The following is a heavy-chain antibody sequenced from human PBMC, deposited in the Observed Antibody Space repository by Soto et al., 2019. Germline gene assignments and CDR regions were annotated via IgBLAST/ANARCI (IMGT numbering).Heavy chain of an antibody. D-gene: IGHD2-2*01. CDR2: INHSGST. V-gene: IGHV4-34*01. Sequence: KTSETLSLTCAVYGGSFSGYYWSWIRQPPGKGLEWIGEINHSGSTNYNPSLKSRVTISVDTSKNQFSLKLSSVTAADTAVYYCARGPIRKYCSSTSCPKNYYYGMDVWGQGTTVTVSS. J-gene: IGHJ6*02. CDR3: ARGPIRKYCSSTSCPKNYYYGMDV. CDR1: GGSFSGYY.